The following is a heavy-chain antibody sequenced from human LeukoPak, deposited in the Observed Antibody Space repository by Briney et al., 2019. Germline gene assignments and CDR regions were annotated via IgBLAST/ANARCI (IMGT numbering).Heavy chain of an antibody. CDR3: AKEYTGTFSPFPSYFDN. V-gene: IGHV3-23*01. D-gene: IGHD1-26*01. Sequence: GGSLRLPCAVSGFTFSSYAMNWVRQAPGKGLEWVSAITGSGGRTYYADSVKGRFTISRDNSKNTLYLQMNSLRAEDTAIYYCAKEYTGTFSPFPSYFDNWGQGTLVTVSS. J-gene: IGHJ4*02. CDR1: GFTFSSYA. CDR2: ITGSGGRT.